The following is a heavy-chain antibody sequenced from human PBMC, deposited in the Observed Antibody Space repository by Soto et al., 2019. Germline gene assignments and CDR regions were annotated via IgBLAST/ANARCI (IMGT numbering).Heavy chain of an antibody. CDR3: ARSHYYDSSGPFDY. CDR1: GYSIISGGYY. D-gene: IGHD3-22*01. CDR2: IYDNGGT. Sequence: KPSETLSLTCAVSGYSIISGGYYWNWIRQPPGKGLGWIGSIYDNGGTYYNPSLKSRVTISLDRSKNQFPLKLSSVTAADTAVYYCARSHYYDSSGPFDYWGQGTLVTSPQ. V-gene: IGHV4-30-2*01. J-gene: IGHJ4*02.